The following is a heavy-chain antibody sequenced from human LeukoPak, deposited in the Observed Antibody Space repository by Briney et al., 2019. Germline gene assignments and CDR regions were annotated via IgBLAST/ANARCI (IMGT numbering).Heavy chain of an antibody. D-gene: IGHD2-15*01. CDR1: GGSFSGYY. CDR3: ARGWVCGCSGGSCCHCKYYYYYYGMDV. CDR2: INHSGST. J-gene: IGHJ6*02. Sequence: SETLSLTCAVYGGSFSGYYWSWIRQPPGQGLEWIGEINHSGSTNYNPSLKSRVTISVDTATYQFSLKLSFVTAADTAVYYCARGWVCGCSGGSCCHCKYYYYYYGMDVWGQGTTVTVSS. V-gene: IGHV4-34*01.